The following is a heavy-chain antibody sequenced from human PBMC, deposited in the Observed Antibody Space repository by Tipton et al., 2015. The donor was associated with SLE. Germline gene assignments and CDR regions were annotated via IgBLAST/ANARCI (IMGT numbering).Heavy chain of an antibody. CDR2: INQSGNT. Sequence: TLSLTCTVSGGSISGHHWTWIRQPPGKGLEWIGEINQSGNTDYKSSLKSRVTISVDTSKNQFSLKLTSVTAADTAVYYCARGQLMGRAAPYIDVWGRGTTVIVSS. D-gene: IGHD1-1*01. CDR1: GGSISGHH. CDR3: ARGQLMGRAAPYIDV. V-gene: IGHV4-34*01. J-gene: IGHJ6*03.